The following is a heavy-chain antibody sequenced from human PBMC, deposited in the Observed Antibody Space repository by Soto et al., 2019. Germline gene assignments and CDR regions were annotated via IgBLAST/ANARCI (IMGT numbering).Heavy chain of an antibody. CDR2: ISAYNGNT. D-gene: IGHD3-9*01. J-gene: IGHJ6*02. V-gene: IGHV1-18*01. CDR3: ARDVKERVGRYILTGSLPYYYYGMDV. CDR1: GYTFTSYG. Sequence: QVQLVQSGAEVKKPGASVKVSCKASGYTFTSYGISWVRQAPGQGLEWMGWISAYNGNTNYAQKLQGRVTMTTDTSTSTAYMELRSLRSDDTAVYYCARDVKERVGRYILTGSLPYYYYGMDVWGQGTTVTVSS.